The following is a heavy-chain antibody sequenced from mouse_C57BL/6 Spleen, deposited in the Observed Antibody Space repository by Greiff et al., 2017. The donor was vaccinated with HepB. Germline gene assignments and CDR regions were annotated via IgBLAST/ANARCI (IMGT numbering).Heavy chain of an antibody. Sequence: QVQLQQPGAELVKPGASVKLSCKASGYTFTSYWMQWVKQRPGQGLEWIGEIDPSDSDTNYNQKFKGKATLTVDTSSSTAYMQLSSLTSEDSAVYYCARGGYRYFDYWGQGTTLTVSS. CDR1: GYTFTSYW. CDR3: ARGGYRYFDY. D-gene: IGHD2-14*01. V-gene: IGHV1-50*01. CDR2: IDPSDSDT. J-gene: IGHJ2*01.